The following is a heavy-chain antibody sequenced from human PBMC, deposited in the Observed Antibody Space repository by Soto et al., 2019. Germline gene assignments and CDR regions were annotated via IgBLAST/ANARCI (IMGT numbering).Heavy chain of an antibody. V-gene: IGHV1-69*12. Sequence: QVQLVQSGAEVKKPGSSVKVSCKASGGTFSSYAISWVRQAPGQGLEWMGGIIPIFGTANYAQKFQGRVTITADESTSXXDMELSGLRSEDTAVYYCARQYCSGGSCYPRWFDPWGQGTLVTVSS. CDR3: ARQYCSGGSCYPRWFDP. D-gene: IGHD2-15*01. CDR1: GGTFSSYA. J-gene: IGHJ5*02. CDR2: IIPIFGTA.